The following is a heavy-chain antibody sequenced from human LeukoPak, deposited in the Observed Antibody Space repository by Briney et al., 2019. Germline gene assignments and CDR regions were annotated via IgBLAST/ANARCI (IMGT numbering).Heavy chain of an antibody. CDR2: INPNSGGT. CDR1: GYTFTGYY. Sequence: GASVKVSCKASGYTFTGYYMHWVRQAPGQGLEWMGWINPNSGGTNYAQKFQGRVTMTRDTSISTVYMELGRLRSDDTAVYYCAREGYCSGGSCSDAFDIWGQGTMVTVSS. CDR3: AREGYCSGGSCSDAFDI. V-gene: IGHV1-2*02. D-gene: IGHD2-15*01. J-gene: IGHJ3*02.